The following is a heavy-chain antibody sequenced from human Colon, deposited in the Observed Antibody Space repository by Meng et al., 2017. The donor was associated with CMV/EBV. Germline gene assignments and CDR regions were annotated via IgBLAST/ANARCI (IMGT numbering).Heavy chain of an antibody. CDR3: ARERGGNLVATRLDFDL. V-gene: IGHV3-21*01. J-gene: IGHJ2*01. CDR2: ISSVGTYI. CDR1: GFPFNNYR. D-gene: IGHD5-12*01. Sequence: GGSLRLSCVGSGFPFNNYRMNWVRLAPGKGLEWVSSISSVGTYISYVDSVKGRFTISRDNANNSLYLQINGLRAEDTAIYYCARERGGNLVATRLDFDLWGRGTLVTVSS.